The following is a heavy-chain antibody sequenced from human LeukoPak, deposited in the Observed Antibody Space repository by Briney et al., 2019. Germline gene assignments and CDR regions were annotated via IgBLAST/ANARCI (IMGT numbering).Heavy chain of an antibody. J-gene: IGHJ5*02. CDR1: GGSFSSYY. CDR3: ARGLKQWLVQRKNWFDP. D-gene: IGHD6-19*01. Sequence: PSETLSLTCAVYGGSFSSYYWSWIRQPPGKGLEWIGEINHSGSTNYNPSLKSRVTISVDTSKNQFSLKLSSVTAADTAVYYCARGLKQWLVQRKNWFDPWGQGTLVTVSS. V-gene: IGHV4-34*01. CDR2: INHSGST.